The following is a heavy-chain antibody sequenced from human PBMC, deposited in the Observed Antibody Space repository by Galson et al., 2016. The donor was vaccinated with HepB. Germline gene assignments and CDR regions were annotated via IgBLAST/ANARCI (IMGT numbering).Heavy chain of an antibody. CDR3: SSVGYTKGWFDP. Sequence: SLRLSCAASGFTLTDYPMSWVRQAPGKGLGWVSVINSRGNSTYYADSVKGRFDISRDTSKNTLILQMNNLRVDDTAVYFCSSVGYTKGWFDPWGQGTHVTVSS. J-gene: IGHJ5*02. D-gene: IGHD1-1*01. CDR2: INSRGNST. CDR1: GFTLTDYP. V-gene: IGHV3-23*01.